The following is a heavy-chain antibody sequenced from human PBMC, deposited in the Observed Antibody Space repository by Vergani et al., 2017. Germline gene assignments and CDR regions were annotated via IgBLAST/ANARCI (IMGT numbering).Heavy chain of an antibody. Sequence: QVQLQESGGGVVQPGRSLRLSCAASGFTFSSYGMHWVRQAPGKGLEWVAVISYDGSNKYYADSVKGRFTISRDNSKNTLYLQMNSLRAEDTAVYYCAKDGIAAAGYHMYYFDYWGQGTLVTVSS. CDR1: GFTFSSYG. J-gene: IGHJ4*02. D-gene: IGHD6-13*01. CDR3: AKDGIAAAGYHMYYFDY. CDR2: ISYDGSNK. V-gene: IGHV3-30*18.